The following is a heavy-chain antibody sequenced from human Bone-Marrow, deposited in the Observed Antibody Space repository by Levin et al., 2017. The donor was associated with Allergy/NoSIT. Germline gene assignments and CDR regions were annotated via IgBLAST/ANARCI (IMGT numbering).Heavy chain of an antibody. CDR2: ISYDGSNK. D-gene: IGHD3-10*01. V-gene: IGHV3-30-3*01. Sequence: GGSLRLSCAASGFTFSSYAMHWVRQAPGKGLEWVAVISYDGSNKYYADSVKGRFTISRDNSKNTLYLQMNSLRAEDTAVYYCARGITMVRGVTLFDYWGQGTLVTVSS. CDR3: ARGITMVRGVTLFDY. J-gene: IGHJ4*02. CDR1: GFTFSSYA.